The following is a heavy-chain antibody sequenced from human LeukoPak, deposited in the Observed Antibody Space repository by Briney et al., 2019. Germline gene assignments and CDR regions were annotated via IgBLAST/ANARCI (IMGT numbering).Heavy chain of an antibody. J-gene: IGHJ5*02. CDR2: IYHSGST. CDR1: GYSISSGYD. CDR3: ACVYYDFWSVYYLGPHGWFDP. V-gene: IGHV4-38-2*02. D-gene: IGHD3-3*01. Sequence: SETLSLTCTVSGYSISSGYDWGWLRQPPGKGLEWIGSIYHSGSTYYNPYLKSRVTISVDTSKNQFSLKLSSVTAADTAVYYCACVYYDFWSVYYLGPHGWFDPWGQGTLVTVST.